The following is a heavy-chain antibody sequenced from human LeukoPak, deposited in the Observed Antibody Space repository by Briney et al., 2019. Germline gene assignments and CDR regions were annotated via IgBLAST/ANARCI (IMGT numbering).Heavy chain of an antibody. Sequence: GSLRLSCAASGFTVSSNYMSWVRQAPGKGLEWVSVIYSGGSTYYADSVKGRFTISRDNSKNTLYLQMNSLRAEDTAVYYCARDRRYCSSTSCYKNYYYYYMDVWGKGTTVTVSS. V-gene: IGHV3-53*01. CDR2: IYSGGST. CDR3: ARDRRYCSSTSCYKNYYYYYMDV. D-gene: IGHD2-2*02. J-gene: IGHJ6*03. CDR1: GFTVSSNY.